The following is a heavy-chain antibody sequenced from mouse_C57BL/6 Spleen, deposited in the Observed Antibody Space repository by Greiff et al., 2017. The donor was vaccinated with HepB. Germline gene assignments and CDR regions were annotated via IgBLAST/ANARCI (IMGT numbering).Heavy chain of an antibody. CDR1: GYAFSSYW. V-gene: IGHV1-80*01. D-gene: IGHD1-1*01. Sequence: QVQLQQSGAELVKPGASVKISCKASGYAFSSYWMNWVKQRPGKGLVWIGQIYPGDGVTNYNGKFKGKATLTADKSSSTAYMQRNSLTSEDSAVYFCAREDYYGSAWFSYWGQGTLLTVSA. CDR3: AREDYYGSAWFSY. J-gene: IGHJ3*01. CDR2: IYPGDGVT.